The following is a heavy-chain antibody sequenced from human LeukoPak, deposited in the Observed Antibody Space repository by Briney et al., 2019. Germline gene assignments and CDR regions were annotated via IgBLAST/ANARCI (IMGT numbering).Heavy chain of an antibody. CDR3: ARHGPTGDVFDLDY. CDR1: GCSFTSYW. D-gene: IGHD7-27*01. Sequence: AESLKISCKGSGCSFTSYWIGWVRQMPGKGLEWMGIIYPGDSDTRYSPSFQGQVTISADQSISTAYLQRSSLKASDTAMYYCARHGPTGDVFDLDYWGQGTLVTVSS. CDR2: IYPGDSDT. V-gene: IGHV5-51*01. J-gene: IGHJ4*02.